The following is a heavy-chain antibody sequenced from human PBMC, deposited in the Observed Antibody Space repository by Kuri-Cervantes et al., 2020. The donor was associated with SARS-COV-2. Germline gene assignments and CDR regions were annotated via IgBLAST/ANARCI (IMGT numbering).Heavy chain of an antibody. CDR1: GFTFSDYA. Sequence: GESLKISCAASGFTFSDYALHWVRQAPGKGLEWLAAISYDGSNADSVKGRFTISRDNSKNTLFLQINSLRAEDTAVYYCARETLVVAAGRSIRGGFDSWGQGTLVTVSS. V-gene: IGHV3-30*04. J-gene: IGHJ5*01. CDR2: ISYDGSN. CDR3: ARETLVVAAGRSIRGGFDS. D-gene: IGHD2-2*01.